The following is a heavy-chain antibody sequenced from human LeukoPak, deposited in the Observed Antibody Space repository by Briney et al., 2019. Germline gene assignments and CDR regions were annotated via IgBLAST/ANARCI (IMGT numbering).Heavy chain of an antibody. J-gene: IGHJ4*02. CDR3: AKDGSTMIVVVIRLDY. V-gene: IGHV3-23*01. CDR1: GFTFSSYA. D-gene: IGHD3-22*01. Sequence: PGGSLRLSCAASGFTFSSYAMSWVRQAPGKGLEWVSAISGSGGSTYYADSVKGRFTISRDNSKNTLHLQMNSLRAEDTAVYYCAKDGSTMIVVVIRLDYWGQGTLVTVSS. CDR2: ISGSGGST.